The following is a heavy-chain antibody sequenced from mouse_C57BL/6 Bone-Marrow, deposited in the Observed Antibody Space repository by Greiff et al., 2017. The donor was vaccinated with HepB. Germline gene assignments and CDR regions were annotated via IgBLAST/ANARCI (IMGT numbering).Heavy chain of an antibody. V-gene: IGHV14-1*01. CDR1: GFNIKDYY. Sequence: VHVKQSGAELVRPGASVKLSCTASGFNIKDYYMHWVKQRPEQGLEWIGRIDPEDGDTEYAPKFQGKATMTADTSSNTAYLQLSSLTSEDTAVYYCTTNYYGSIYGWFAYWGQGTLVTVSA. CDR3: TTNYYGSIYGWFAY. CDR2: IDPEDGDT. D-gene: IGHD1-1*01. J-gene: IGHJ3*01.